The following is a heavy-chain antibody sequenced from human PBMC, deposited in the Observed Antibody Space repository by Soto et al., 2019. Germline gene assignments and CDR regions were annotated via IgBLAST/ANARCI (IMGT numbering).Heavy chain of an antibody. CDR2: IIPIFDKP. Sequence: QVHLVQSGAEVKKPGSSVKVSCEASGGSFYNYAVTWVRQAPGQGLEWVGSIIPIFDKPNFAQKFQGRLTITAEKSTSIAYMELTSLTSGDTAVYYCARRTGLAARLASPAYSGLDVWGQGTTVIVSS. D-gene: IGHD6-6*01. V-gene: IGHV1-69*06. CDR1: GGSFYNYA. CDR3: ARRTGLAARLASPAYSGLDV. J-gene: IGHJ6*02.